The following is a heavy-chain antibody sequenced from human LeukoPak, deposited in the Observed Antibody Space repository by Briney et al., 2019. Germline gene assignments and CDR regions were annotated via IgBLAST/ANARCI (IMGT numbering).Heavy chain of an antibody. CDR3: ARGSYYYGSGSYFSGY. Sequence: GRSLRLSCAASGFTFSSYGMHWVRQAPGKGLEWVAGIWYDGSNKYYADSVKGRFTISRDNSKNTLYLQMNSLRAEDTAVYYCARGSYYYGSGSYFSGYWGQGTLVTVSS. D-gene: IGHD3-10*01. V-gene: IGHV3-33*01. CDR1: GFTFSSYG. J-gene: IGHJ4*02. CDR2: IWYDGSNK.